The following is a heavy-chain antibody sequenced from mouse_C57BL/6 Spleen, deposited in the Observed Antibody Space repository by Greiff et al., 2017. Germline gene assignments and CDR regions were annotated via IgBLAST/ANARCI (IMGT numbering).Heavy chain of an antibody. CDR1: GYTFTSYW. Sequence: VQLQQPGAELVKPGASVKLSCKASGYTFTSYWMHWVKQRPGQGLEWIGMIHPNSGSTNYNEKFKSKATLTVDKSSSTAYMQLSSLTSEDSAVYYCASSGPTTAHAMDDWGQGTSVTVSS. J-gene: IGHJ4*01. V-gene: IGHV1-64*01. CDR2: IHPNSGST. CDR3: ASSGPTTAHAMDD. D-gene: IGHD1-2*01.